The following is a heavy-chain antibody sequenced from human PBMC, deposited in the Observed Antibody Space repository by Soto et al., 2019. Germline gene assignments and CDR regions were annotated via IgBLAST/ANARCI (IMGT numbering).Heavy chain of an antibody. V-gene: IGHV1-8*01. CDR1: GNSFSRYD. Sequence: ASVKVSCKASGNSFSRYDIHWVRQATGHGLEWMGWMNPRSGSTGYAQNFRGRVTMTRDSATGTAYMDLGSLRYEDTAIYFCTRARGAETFDFWGQGSQVTVSS. J-gene: IGHJ4*02. CDR3: TRARGAETFDF. CDR2: MNPRSGST. D-gene: IGHD2-15*01.